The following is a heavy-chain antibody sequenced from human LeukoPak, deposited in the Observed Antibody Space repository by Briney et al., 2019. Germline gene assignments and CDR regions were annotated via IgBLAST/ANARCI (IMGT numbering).Heavy chain of an antibody. V-gene: IGHV3-48*03. Sequence: GGSLRLSCAASGFTLSSYEMNWVRQAPGKGLEWVSYISSSSSTIYYAHSVKGRFTISRDNSKNSLYLQMNSLRAGDTAVYYCARDHHRDSLTGTLFDYWGQGTLVTVSS. CDR1: GFTLSSYE. CDR3: ARDHHRDSLTGTLFDY. D-gene: IGHD3-9*01. CDR2: ISSSSSTI. J-gene: IGHJ4*02.